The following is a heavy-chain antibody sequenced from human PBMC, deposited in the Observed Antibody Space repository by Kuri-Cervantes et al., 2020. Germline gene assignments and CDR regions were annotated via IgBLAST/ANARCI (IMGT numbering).Heavy chain of an antibody. CDR3: ACPAYGSWPV. V-gene: IGHV3-7*01. J-gene: IGHJ6*02. CDR2: IKQDGSEK. Sequence: GESLKISCAASGFTFSSYGMHWVRQAPGKGLEWVANIKQDGSEKYYVDSAKGRFTISRDNAKNSLYLQMNSLRAEDTAVYYCACPAYGSWPVWGQGTTVTVSS. D-gene: IGHD3-10*01. CDR1: GFTFSSYG.